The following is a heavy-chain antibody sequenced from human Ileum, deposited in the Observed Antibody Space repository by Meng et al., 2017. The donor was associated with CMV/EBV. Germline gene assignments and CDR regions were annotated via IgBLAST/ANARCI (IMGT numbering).Heavy chain of an antibody. V-gene: IGHV4-34*02. CDR1: GGSFSSFS. D-gene: IGHD1-26*01. Sequence: QVPFKQWGVGLLKPSETLSLPCGVNGGSFSSFSWTWIRQPPGKGPEWIGDINHRGTTNYSPSLKSRVTISIDTSKKQFSLRLSSLTAADTAVYYCTRGRVGDWGFDFWGQGTLVTVSS. CDR2: INHRGTT. J-gene: IGHJ4*02. CDR3: TRGRVGDWGFDF.